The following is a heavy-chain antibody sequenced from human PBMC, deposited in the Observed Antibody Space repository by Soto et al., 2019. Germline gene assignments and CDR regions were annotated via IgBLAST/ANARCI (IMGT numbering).Heavy chain of an antibody. CDR3: ARRGTTYYDFWSGSHTPSHGNYFDY. J-gene: IGHJ4*02. V-gene: IGHV4-39*01. D-gene: IGHD3-3*01. Sequence: SETLSLTCTVYGGSISRSSYYWGWIRQPPGKGLERIGSIYYSGSTYYNPSLKSRVTISVDTSKNQFSLKLSSVTAADTAVYYCARRGTTYYDFWSGSHTPSHGNYFDYWGQG. CDR2: IYYSGST. CDR1: GGSISRSSYY.